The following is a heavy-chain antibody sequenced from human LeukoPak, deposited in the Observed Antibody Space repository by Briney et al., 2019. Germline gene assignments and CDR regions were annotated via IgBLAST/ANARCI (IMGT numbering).Heavy chain of an antibody. Sequence: SETLSLTCAVYGGPFSGYYWSWIRQPPGKGLEWIGEINHSGSTNYNPSLKSRVTISVDTSENQFSLKLSSVTAADTAVYYCAREGKGATVVTQANYYMDVWGKGTTVTVSS. D-gene: IGHD4-23*01. CDR3: AREGKGATVVTQANYYMDV. CDR1: GGPFSGYY. J-gene: IGHJ6*03. CDR2: INHSGST. V-gene: IGHV4-34*01.